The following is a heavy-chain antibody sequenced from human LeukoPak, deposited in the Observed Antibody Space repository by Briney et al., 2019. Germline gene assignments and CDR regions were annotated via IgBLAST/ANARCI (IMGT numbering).Heavy chain of an antibody. Sequence: GGSLRLSCAASGFTFSNYGMHWVRQAPGKGLEWAAIISYDGSNKYYADSVKGRFTISRDNSKNTLFLQMNSLRGEDTAVYYCARDRYDSSGYEPWSYWGQGTLVTVSS. J-gene: IGHJ4*02. CDR2: ISYDGSNK. V-gene: IGHV3-30*04. CDR1: GFTFSNYG. CDR3: ARDRYDSSGYEPWSY. D-gene: IGHD3-22*01.